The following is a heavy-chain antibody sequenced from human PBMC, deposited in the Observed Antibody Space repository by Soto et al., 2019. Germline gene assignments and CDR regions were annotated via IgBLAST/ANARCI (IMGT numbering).Heavy chain of an antibody. CDR2: IYYSGST. Sequence: SETLSLTCTVSGGSISSYYWSWIRQPPGKGLEWIGYIYYSGSTNYNPSLKSRVTISVDTSKNQFSLKLSSVTAADTAVYYCARVQDGITIFGVARNPPDVWGKGTTVTVSS. V-gene: IGHV4-59*08. J-gene: IGHJ6*04. CDR3: ARVQDGITIFGVARNPPDV. D-gene: IGHD3-3*01. CDR1: GGSISSYY.